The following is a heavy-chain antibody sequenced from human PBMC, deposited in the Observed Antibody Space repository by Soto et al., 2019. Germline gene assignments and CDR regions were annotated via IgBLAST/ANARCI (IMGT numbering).Heavy chain of an antibody. Sequence: ASVKVSCKASGYTFTSYAMHWVRQAPGQRLEWMGWINAGNGNTKYSQKFQGRVTITRDTSASTAYMELSSLRSEETAVYYCAGVRSRYCSGGSCGFLGYWGQGTLVTVSS. J-gene: IGHJ4*02. CDR1: GYTFTSYA. CDR3: AGVRSRYCSGGSCGFLGY. D-gene: IGHD2-15*01. V-gene: IGHV1-3*01. CDR2: INAGNGNT.